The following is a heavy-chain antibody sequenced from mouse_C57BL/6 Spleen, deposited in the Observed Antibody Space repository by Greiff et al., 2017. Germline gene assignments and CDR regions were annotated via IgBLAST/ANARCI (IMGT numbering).Heavy chain of an antibody. V-gene: IGHV3-6*01. J-gene: IGHJ3*01. CDR1: GYSITSGYY. D-gene: IGHD5-1*01. Sequence: EVQLQESGPGLVKPSQSLSLTCSVTGYSITSGYYWNWIRQFPGNKLEWMGYISYDGSNNYNPSLKNRISITRDTSKNQFFLKLNSVTTEDTATYYCARGERTYFFAYWGQGTLVTVSA. CDR2: ISYDGSN. CDR3: ARGERTYFFAY.